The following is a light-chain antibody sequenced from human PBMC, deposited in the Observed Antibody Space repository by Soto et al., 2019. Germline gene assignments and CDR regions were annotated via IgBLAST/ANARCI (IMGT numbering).Light chain of an antibody. CDR3: RQYNSYPWT. J-gene: IGKJ1*01. CDR2: DAS. Sequence: DIQMTQSPSTLSASVGDRFTITCRASQSISSWLAWYQQKPGKAPKLLIYDASSLESGVPSRFSGSGSGTEFTLTISSLQPDDFATYYCRQYNSYPWTFGQGTEV. CDR1: QSISSW. V-gene: IGKV1-5*01.